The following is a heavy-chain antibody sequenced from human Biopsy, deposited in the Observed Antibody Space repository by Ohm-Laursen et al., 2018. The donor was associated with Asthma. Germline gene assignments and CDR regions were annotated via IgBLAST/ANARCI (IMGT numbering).Heavy chain of an antibody. D-gene: IGHD3-3*02. V-gene: IGHV3-7*01. CDR1: GFPISNYG. Sequence: SLRLSCAASGFPISNYGMHWVRQVPGKGLEWVANIKHDGTEKNHVDSLKGRFTISRDNVKNSLYLQMNSLRAEDTAVYYCARTFHFWSPYHAEHYQLWGQGTLVTVPS. CDR3: ARTFHFWSPYHAEHYQL. J-gene: IGHJ1*01. CDR2: IKHDGTEK.